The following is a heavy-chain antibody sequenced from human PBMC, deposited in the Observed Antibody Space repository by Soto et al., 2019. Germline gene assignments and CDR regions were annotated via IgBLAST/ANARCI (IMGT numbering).Heavy chain of an antibody. CDR1: GFTFNSYG. Sequence: QVQLVESGGGVVQPGRSLRLSCAASGFTFNSYGMNWVRQAPGEGLEWVALISHDGINKYYADSVEGRFTISRDNSKNTLYLEMNSLRIEDTAMYHCAKERKSGGPSRFDSWGQGSLVTVSS. CDR2: ISHDGINK. J-gene: IGHJ4*02. CDR3: AKERKSGGPSRFDS. V-gene: IGHV3-30*18.